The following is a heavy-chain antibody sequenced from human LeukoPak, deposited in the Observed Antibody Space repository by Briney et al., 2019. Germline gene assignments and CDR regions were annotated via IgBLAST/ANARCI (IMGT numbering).Heavy chain of an antibody. D-gene: IGHD2-15*01. J-gene: IGHJ4*02. CDR3: VKAYYPYCSGGSCYPFDY. CDR1: GFPFSSYA. Sequence: PGGSLRLSCSASGFPFSSYAMHWVRQAPGKGLEYVSAISDSGGSTYYADSMKGRFTISRDNSKNTLYLQVSSLRAEDTAVYYCVKAYYPYCSGGSCYPFDYWGQGTLVTVSS. V-gene: IGHV3-64D*09. CDR2: ISDSGGST.